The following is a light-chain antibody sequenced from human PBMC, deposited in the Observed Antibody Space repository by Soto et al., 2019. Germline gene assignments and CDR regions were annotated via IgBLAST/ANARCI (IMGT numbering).Light chain of an antibody. V-gene: IGKV3-15*01. CDR2: GAS. CDR1: HRISGY. CDR3: QKYNSYSPT. Sequence: EIVLTQSPGTVSLSPGEGATLSCRASHRISGYLAWYQQRPGQAPRLLIYGASTRATGIPASFSGSVSDTEVPLTITGLQPGDSAAYYCQKYNSYSPTVGQGTKV. J-gene: IGKJ1*01.